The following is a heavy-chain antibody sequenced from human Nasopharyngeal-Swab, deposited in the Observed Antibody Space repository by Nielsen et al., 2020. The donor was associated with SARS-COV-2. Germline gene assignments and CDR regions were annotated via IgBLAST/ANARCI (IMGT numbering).Heavy chain of an antibody. CDR1: GGTFSSYA. Sequence: SAKVSCKASGGTFSSYAISWVRQALGQGLEWMGGIIPIFGTANYAQKFQGRVTITADESTSTAYMELSSLRSEDTAVYYCARDRDWAFDVWGQGAVVTVSS. CDR2: IIPIFGTA. D-gene: IGHD2-21*01. CDR3: ARDRDWAFDV. V-gene: IGHV1-69*13. J-gene: IGHJ3*01.